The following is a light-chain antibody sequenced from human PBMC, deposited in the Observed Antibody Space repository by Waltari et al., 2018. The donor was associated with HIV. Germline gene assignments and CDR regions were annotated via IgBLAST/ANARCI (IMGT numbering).Light chain of an antibody. J-gene: IGKJ1*01. Sequence: DIHITHSPSSLYASVGDRVTITCRGNQDLNSLLNLYEQKPGKGPKLLIDGATTFQGGVPAKFSGRGSGTDFTLIIKSLQPDDFAAYYCQQSYALPRTFGQGTKVEI. CDR1: QDLNSL. CDR2: GAT. CDR3: QQSYALPRT. V-gene: IGKV1-39*01.